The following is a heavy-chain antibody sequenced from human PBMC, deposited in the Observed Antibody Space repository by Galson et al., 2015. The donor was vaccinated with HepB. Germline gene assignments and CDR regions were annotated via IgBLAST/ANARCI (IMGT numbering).Heavy chain of an antibody. CDR3: ARLPRITVVRGEAWFDP. D-gene: IGHD3-10*01. CDR2: IDPSDSYT. CDR1: GYSFTSYW. J-gene: IGHJ5*02. Sequence: QSGAEVKKPGESLRISCKGSGYSFTSYWISWVRQMPGKGLEWMGRIDPSDSYTNYSPSFQGHVTISADKSISTAYLQWSSLKASDAAMYYCARLPRITVVRGEAWFDPWGQGTLVTVSS. V-gene: IGHV5-10-1*01.